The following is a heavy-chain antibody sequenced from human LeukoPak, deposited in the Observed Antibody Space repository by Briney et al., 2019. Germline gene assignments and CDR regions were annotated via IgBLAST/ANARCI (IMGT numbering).Heavy chain of an antibody. CDR2: ISYDGSNK. CDR1: GFTFSSYA. V-gene: IGHV3-30-3*01. Sequence: GGSLRLSCAASGFTFSSYAMHWVRQAPGKGLEWVAVISYDGSNKYYADSVKGRFTISRDNSKNTLYLQMNSLRAEDTAVYYCAGGYSADYWGQGTLVTVSS. D-gene: IGHD5-18*01. J-gene: IGHJ4*02. CDR3: AGGYSADY.